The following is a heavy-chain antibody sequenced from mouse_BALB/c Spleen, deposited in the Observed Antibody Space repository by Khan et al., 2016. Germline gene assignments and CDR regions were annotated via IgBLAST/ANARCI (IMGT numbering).Heavy chain of an antibody. J-gene: IGHJ3*01. V-gene: IGHV1-87*01. CDR2: IYPGDGDT. D-gene: IGHD1-1*01. CDR3: ARGGSSYSASAD. CDR1: GYTFTSYW. Sequence: QVQLQQSGAGLARPGASVKLSCKASGYTFTSYWMQWVKQRPGQGLEWIGTIYPGDGDTRYTQKFKGKATLTADTSSRLAYMQLSSLASEDLAVYYCARGGSSYSASADWGQGTLVTVSA.